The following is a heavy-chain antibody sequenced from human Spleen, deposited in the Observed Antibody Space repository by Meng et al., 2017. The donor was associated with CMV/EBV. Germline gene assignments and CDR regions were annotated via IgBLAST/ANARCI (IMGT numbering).Heavy chain of an antibody. CDR2: ILPILNRV. V-gene: IGHV1-69*10. Sequence: KVSCKASGGTFSSNAISWVRQAPGQGLEWVGGILPILNRVNYAPKFLGRVTITAAKSMNTAYMEVSSLTSEDTAVYYCARDGVSTGSDYGTYRYYGMDVWGQGTTVTVSS. J-gene: IGHJ6*02. CDR1: GGTFSSNA. D-gene: IGHD1-26*01. CDR3: ARDGVSTGSDYGTYRYYGMDV.